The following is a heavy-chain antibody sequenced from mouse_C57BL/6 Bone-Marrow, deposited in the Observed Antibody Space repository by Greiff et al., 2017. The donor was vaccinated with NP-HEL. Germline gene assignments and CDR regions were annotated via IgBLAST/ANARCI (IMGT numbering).Heavy chain of an antibody. D-gene: IGHD1-1*01. Sequence: EVQLQQSGAELVRPGASVKLSCTASGFNIKDYYMHWVKQRPEQGLEWIGRIDPEDGDTEYAPKFQGKATMTADTSSNTAYLQLSSLTSEDTAVYYCTTDYYGSSYNYWYFDVWGTGTTVTVSS. CDR3: TTDYYGSSYNYWYFDV. V-gene: IGHV14-1*01. CDR2: IDPEDGDT. J-gene: IGHJ1*03. CDR1: GFNIKDYY.